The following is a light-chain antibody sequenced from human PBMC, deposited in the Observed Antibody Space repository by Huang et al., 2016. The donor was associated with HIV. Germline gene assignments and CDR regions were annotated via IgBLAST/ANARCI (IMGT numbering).Light chain of an antibody. CDR1: QSVSST. CDR3: QQYNNWLTWT. V-gene: IGKV3-15*01. CDR2: GAS. J-gene: IGKJ1*01. Sequence: EIVMTQSPATLSVSPGERATLSCRASQSVSSTLAWYQQKPGPAPTRLIYGASTRATGLPARFSGSGSGTEFTLTISSLQSEDFAVYYCQQYNNWLTWTFGQGTKVEIK.